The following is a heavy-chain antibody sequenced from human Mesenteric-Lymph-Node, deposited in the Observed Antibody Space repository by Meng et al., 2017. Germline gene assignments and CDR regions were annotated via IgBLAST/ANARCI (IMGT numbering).Heavy chain of an antibody. J-gene: IGHJ6*02. CDR3: ARFLEESSSWYYYYGMDV. V-gene: IGHV4-39*07. Sequence: GSLRLSCIVSGGSISGTSNYWGWIRQPPGKGLEWIGSIYYSGSTYYNSFLRSRVTISVDTSKNQFSLKLSSVTAADTAVYYCARFLEESSSWYYYYGMDVWGQGTTVTVSS. D-gene: IGHD6-13*01. CDR2: IYYSGST. CDR1: GGSISGTSNY.